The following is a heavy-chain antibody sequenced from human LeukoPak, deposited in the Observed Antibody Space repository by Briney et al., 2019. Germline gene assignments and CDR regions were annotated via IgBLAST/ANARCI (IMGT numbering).Heavy chain of an antibody. Sequence: SETLSLTCTVSGGSISHNIYYWGWIRQPPGKGLEWMGYIYHSGSTYYNPSLKSRVTMSVDRSKNHLSLKLNSVTAADTAVYYCARGYGTFDFWGQGILVTVSS. V-gene: IGHV4-39*07. CDR3: ARGYGTFDF. CDR1: GGSISHNIYY. CDR2: IYHSGST. D-gene: IGHD5-18*01. J-gene: IGHJ4*02.